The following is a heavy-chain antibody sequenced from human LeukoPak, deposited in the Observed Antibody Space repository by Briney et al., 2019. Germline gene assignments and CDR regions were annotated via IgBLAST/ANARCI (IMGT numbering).Heavy chain of an antibody. J-gene: IGHJ4*02. Sequence: GSLRLSCAASGFTFSTYWMSWVRQAPGKGLEWVAIIKQDGTEKYYVDSVKGRFTISRDNAENSLCLQMNSLRAEDTAVYYCAGGVGASHFDYWGQGTLVTVSS. V-gene: IGHV3-7*04. CDR2: IKQDGTEK. CDR3: AGGVGASHFDY. CDR1: GFTFSTYW. D-gene: IGHD1-26*01.